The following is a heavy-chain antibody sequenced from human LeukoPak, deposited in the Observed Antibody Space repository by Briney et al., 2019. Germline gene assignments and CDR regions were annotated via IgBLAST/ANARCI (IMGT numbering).Heavy chain of an antibody. CDR2: IDPKSGGR. Sequence: GASVKVSCKASGYTFTSYGISWVRQAPGQGLEWMGWIDPKSGGRNYAQKFQGRVTMTRDTPINTLYMDLSRLKTDDTAVYYCAREGSSSGFDYWGQGTLVTVSS. CDR3: AREGSSSGFDY. V-gene: IGHV1-2*02. CDR1: GYTFTSYG. D-gene: IGHD6-6*01. J-gene: IGHJ4*02.